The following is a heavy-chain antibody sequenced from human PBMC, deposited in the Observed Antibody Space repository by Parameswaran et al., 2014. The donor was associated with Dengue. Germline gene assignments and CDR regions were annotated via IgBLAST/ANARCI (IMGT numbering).Heavy chain of an antibody. CDR2: INSDGSST. Sequence: MPGVRQAPGKGLVWVSRINSDGSSTSYADSVKGRFTISRDNAKNTLYLQMNSLRAEDTAVYYCARSHGDSSGSNDWGQGTLVTVSS. D-gene: IGHD3-22*01. CDR3: ARSHGDSSGSND. V-gene: IGHV3-74*01. J-gene: IGHJ4*02.